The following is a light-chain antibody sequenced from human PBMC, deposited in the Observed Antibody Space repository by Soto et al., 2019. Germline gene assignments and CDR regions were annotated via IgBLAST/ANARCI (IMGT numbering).Light chain of an antibody. Sequence: EIVMTQSPANLSASPGERATLSCGTSQSVSSDLAWYQQKPGQAPRLLIYGVSTRASGVSARFSGSGSGTEFTLTISGLQSEDAAVYYCQQYNNWPPITFGQGTRLEIK. J-gene: IGKJ5*01. CDR3: QQYNNWPPIT. CDR2: GVS. V-gene: IGKV3-15*01. CDR1: QSVSSD.